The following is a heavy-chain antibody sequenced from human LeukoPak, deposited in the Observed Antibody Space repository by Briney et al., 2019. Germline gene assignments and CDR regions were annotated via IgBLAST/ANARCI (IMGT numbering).Heavy chain of an antibody. CDR1: GFTFSGFW. J-gene: IGHJ4*02. D-gene: IGHD3-10*01. CDR2: INTDGSTT. V-gene: IGHV3-74*01. CDR3: ARDGSWTVWRDNIDS. Sequence: GGSLRLSCAASGFTFSGFWMHWVRQAPGKGLVWVSRINTDGSTTTYADSVKGRFTISRDNAKNTLYLQMNSLRAEDTAVYYCARDGSWTVWRDNIDSWGQGTLSPSPQ.